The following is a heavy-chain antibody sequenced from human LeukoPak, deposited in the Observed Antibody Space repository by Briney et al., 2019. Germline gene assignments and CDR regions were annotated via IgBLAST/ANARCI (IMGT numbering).Heavy chain of an antibody. CDR2: INPSGGST. Sequence: GASVKVSCKASGYTFTSYYMHWVRQAPGQGLEWIGIINPSGGSTSYAQKFQGRVTMTRDMSTSTVYMELSSLRSEDTAVYYCARDPGRWLQLGGLDYWGQGTLVTVSS. J-gene: IGHJ4*02. V-gene: IGHV1-46*01. CDR3: ARDPGRWLQLGGLDY. D-gene: IGHD5-24*01. CDR1: GYTFTSYY.